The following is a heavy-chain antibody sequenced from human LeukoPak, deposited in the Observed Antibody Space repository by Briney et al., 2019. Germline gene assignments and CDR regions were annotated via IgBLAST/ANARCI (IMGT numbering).Heavy chain of an antibody. Sequence: GGSLRLSCAASGFTFSSYSMNWVRQAPGKGLEWVSSISSSSSYIYYADSVKGRFTISRDNAKNSLYLQMNSLRAEDTAVYYCARDTKDSSGYDYWGQGTLDTVSS. V-gene: IGHV3-21*01. CDR3: ARDTKDSSGYDY. J-gene: IGHJ4*02. CDR1: GFTFSSYS. D-gene: IGHD3-22*01. CDR2: ISSSSSYI.